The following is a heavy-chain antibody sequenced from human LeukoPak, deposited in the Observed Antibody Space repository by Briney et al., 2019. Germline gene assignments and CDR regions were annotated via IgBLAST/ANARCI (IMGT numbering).Heavy chain of an antibody. D-gene: IGHD2-15*01. CDR1: GFTFSSYA. V-gene: IGHV3-30*04. CDR2: ISFDGSNK. Sequence: GGSIRLSCAASGFTFSSYAIHWVRQAPGKGLEWVVVISFDGSNKYYGYSVKGRFNISRNNSKNTLYLQMSSLRAEDTAVYYRARDPSRSGGSCYSGFWYVCGMDVWGQGTTVTVSS. J-gene: IGHJ6*02. CDR3: ARDPSRSGGSCYSGFWYVCGMDV.